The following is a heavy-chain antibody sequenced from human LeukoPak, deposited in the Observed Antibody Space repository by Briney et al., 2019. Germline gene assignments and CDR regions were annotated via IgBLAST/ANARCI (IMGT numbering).Heavy chain of an antibody. Sequence: GASVKVSCKASGGTFSSYAISWVRQAPGQGLEWMGGIIPIFGTANYAQKFQGRVTITADKSTSTAYMELSSLRSEDTAVYYCARGQKSSYYYYMDVWGKGTTVTVSS. CDR1: GGTFSSYA. V-gene: IGHV1-69*06. CDR2: IIPIFGTA. CDR3: ARGQKSSYYYYMDV. J-gene: IGHJ6*03.